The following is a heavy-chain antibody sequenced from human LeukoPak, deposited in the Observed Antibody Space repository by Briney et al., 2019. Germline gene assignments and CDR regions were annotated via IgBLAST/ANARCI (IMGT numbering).Heavy chain of an antibody. V-gene: IGHV3-23*01. CDR3: AKDGEAVVVNPYYFDY. CDR1: GFGFGQYE. D-gene: IGHD2-15*01. Sequence: GGSLRLSCAASGFGFGQYEMNWVRQAPGKGLEWIAYISVRAATIYYGDSVKGRFTISRDNSKNTLYLQMNSLRAEDTAVYYCAKDGEAVVVNPYYFDYWGQGTLVTVSS. J-gene: IGHJ4*02. CDR2: ISVRAATI.